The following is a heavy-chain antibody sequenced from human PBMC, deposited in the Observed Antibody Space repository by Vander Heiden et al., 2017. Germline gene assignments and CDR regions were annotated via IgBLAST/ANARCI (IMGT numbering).Heavy chain of an antibody. CDR2: IYYSGST. CDR1: GGSISSGGYY. CDR3: ARASGDYVWGSYRPDAFDI. J-gene: IGHJ3*02. V-gene: IGHV4-31*01. Sequence: QVQLQESGPGLVKPSQTLSLTCTVSGGSISSGGYYWSWIRQHPGKGLEWSGYIYYSGSTYYNPSLKSLVTISVDTSKNQFSLKLSSVTAADTAVYYCARASGDYVWGSYRPDAFDIWGQGTMVTVSS. D-gene: IGHD3-16*02.